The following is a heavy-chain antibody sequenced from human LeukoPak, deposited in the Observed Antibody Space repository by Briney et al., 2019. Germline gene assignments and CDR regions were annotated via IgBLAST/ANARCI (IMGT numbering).Heavy chain of an antibody. D-gene: IGHD3-10*01. V-gene: IGHV4-59*01. CDR1: GGSISSYY. Sequence: SETLSLTCTVSGGSISSYYWSWIRQPPGKGLEWIGYISYSGSTNYNPSLKSRVTISVDTSKNQFSLKLSSVTAADTAVYYCARSGDHFQHWGQGTLVTVSS. CDR3: ARSGDHFQH. CDR2: ISYSGST. J-gene: IGHJ1*01.